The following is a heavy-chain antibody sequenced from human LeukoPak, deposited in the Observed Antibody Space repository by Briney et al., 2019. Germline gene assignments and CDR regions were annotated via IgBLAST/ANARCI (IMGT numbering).Heavy chain of an antibody. Sequence: ASVNVSCKASGYTFTSTDINWVRQASGHGLEWMGWMNPNSGNTGYAQKFQGRVTMTRNTSISTAYMDLSSLISEDTAVYYCARSRGDYSSSSVNRNAFDIWGQGTMVTVSS. D-gene: IGHD6-13*01. V-gene: IGHV1-8*01. CDR3: ARSRGDYSSSSVNRNAFDI. J-gene: IGHJ3*02. CDR2: MNPNSGNT. CDR1: GYTFTSTD.